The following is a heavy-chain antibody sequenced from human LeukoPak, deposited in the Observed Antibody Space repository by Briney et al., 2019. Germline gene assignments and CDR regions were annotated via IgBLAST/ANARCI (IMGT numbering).Heavy chain of an antibody. CDR3: ARGDDYGGAWYYFDY. V-gene: IGHV3-53*01. J-gene: IGHJ4*02. Sequence: TGGSLRLSCAASGFIVSSNYMNWVRQAPRKGLEWVSGIYSGGSTYYADSVKGRFTISRDNSKNTLFLQMNSLRAEDTAEYYCARGDDYGGAWYYFDYWGQGTLVTVSS. D-gene: IGHD4-23*01. CDR2: IYSGGST. CDR1: GFIVSSNY.